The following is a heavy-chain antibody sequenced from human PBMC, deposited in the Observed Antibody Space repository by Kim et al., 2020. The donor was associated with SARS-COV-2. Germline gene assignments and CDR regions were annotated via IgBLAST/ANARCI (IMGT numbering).Heavy chain of an antibody. V-gene: IGHV4-34*01. Sequence: SNPSLKRRVTISVDTSKNQFSLKLSSVTAADTAVYYCARGKAVAGTPIDYWGQGTLVTVSS. D-gene: IGHD6-19*01. J-gene: IGHJ4*02. CDR3: ARGKAVAGTPIDY.